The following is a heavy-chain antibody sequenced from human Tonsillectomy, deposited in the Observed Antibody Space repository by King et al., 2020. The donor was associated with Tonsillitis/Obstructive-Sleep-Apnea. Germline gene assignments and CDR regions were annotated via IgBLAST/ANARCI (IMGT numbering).Heavy chain of an antibody. V-gene: IGHV3-11*05. CDR3: ATPSYSNYAFDC. J-gene: IGHJ4*02. Sequence: VQLVESGGGLVKPGGSLRLSCAASGFTFSDYYMSWIRQAPGKGLEWVSYISSSSSYTNYADSVKGRFTISRDNAKNSLYLQMNSLRAEDTAVYYCATPSYSNYAFDCWGQGTLVTVSS. CDR2: ISSSSSYT. D-gene: IGHD4-11*01. CDR1: GFTFSDYY.